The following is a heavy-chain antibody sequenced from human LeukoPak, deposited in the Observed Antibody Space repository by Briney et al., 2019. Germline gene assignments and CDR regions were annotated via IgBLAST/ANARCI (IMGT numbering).Heavy chain of an antibody. D-gene: IGHD3-10*01. CDR3: ARGYGSGDGMDV. V-gene: IGHV1-8*01. J-gene: IGHJ6*02. CDR1: GYTFTSYD. CDR2: MNPNSGNT. Sequence: ASVKVSCKASGYTFTSYDINWVRQATGQGLEWMGWMNPNSGNTGCAQKFQGRVTMTRNTSISTAYMELSSLRSEDTAVYYCARGYGSGDGMDVWGQGATVTVSS.